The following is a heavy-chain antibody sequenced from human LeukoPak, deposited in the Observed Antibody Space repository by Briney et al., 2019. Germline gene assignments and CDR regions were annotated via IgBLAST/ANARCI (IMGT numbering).Heavy chain of an antibody. V-gene: IGHV4-34*01. Sequence: PSETLSLTCAVYGGSFSGYYWSWIRQPPGKGLEWIGEINHSGSTNYNPSLKSRVTISVDTSKNQFSLKLSSVTAADTAVYYCARGPTPYSSIAARPKFNNWFDPWGQGTLVTVSS. CDR3: ARGPTPYSSIAARPKFNNWFDP. D-gene: IGHD6-6*01. J-gene: IGHJ5*02. CDR2: INHSGST. CDR1: GGSFSGYY.